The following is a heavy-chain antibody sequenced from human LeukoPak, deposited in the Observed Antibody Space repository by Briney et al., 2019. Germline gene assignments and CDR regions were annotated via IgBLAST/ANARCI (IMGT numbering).Heavy chain of an antibody. D-gene: IGHD1-26*01. Sequence: GGSLRLSCAASGFTFSSYSMNWVRQAPGKGLEWVSSISSSSSYIYYADSVKGRFTISRDNAKNSLYLQMNSLRAEDTAVYYCAKPKGEGATTIFDYWGQGTLVTVSS. V-gene: IGHV3-21*04. CDR1: GFTFSSYS. CDR3: AKPKGEGATTIFDY. CDR2: ISSSSSYI. J-gene: IGHJ4*02.